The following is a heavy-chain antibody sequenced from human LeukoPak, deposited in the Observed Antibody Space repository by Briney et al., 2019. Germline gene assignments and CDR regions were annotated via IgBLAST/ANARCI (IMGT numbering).Heavy chain of an antibody. D-gene: IGHD3-9*01. J-gene: IGHJ4*02. Sequence: GASVKVSCKASGGTFTNYAINWVRQAPGQGLERMGRITPILDVTNYAQKFQGRVTITADQSTSTAYMELSSLRSEDTAVYYCARGGGVDILTGFQYWGQGTLVTVSS. V-gene: IGHV1-69*04. CDR1: GGTFTNYA. CDR2: ITPILDVT. CDR3: ARGGGVDILTGFQY.